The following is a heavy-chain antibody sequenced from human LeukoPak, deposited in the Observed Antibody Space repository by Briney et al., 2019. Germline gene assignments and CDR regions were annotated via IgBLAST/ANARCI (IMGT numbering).Heavy chain of an antibody. Sequence: GGSLRLSCAASGFTVRSNYMSWVRQAPGKGLEWVSSISSSSSYIYYADSVKGRFTISRDNAKNSLYLQMNSLRAEDTAVYYCARAEGDFHGNFDYWGQGTLVTVSS. CDR2: ISSSSSYI. CDR3: ARAEGDFHGNFDY. D-gene: IGHD3-3*01. J-gene: IGHJ4*02. CDR1: GFTVRSNY. V-gene: IGHV3-21*01.